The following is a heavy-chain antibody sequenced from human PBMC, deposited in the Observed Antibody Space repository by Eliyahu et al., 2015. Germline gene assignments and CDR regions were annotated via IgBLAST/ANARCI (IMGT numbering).Heavy chain of an antibody. V-gene: IGHV2-70*15. D-gene: IGHD7-27*01. Sequence: QVTLRESGPAVVKPTQTLTLTCTFSGFSLNTSGMCVSWIRQPPGKALEWLARIDWDDDKYYXTTLKTRLTISKDTSKNQVVLXMTNMGPLDTATYYCARIXGVGKPMDVWGQGTTVTVSS. CDR3: ARIXGVGKPMDV. CDR2: IDWDDDK. CDR1: GFSLNTSGMC. J-gene: IGHJ6*02.